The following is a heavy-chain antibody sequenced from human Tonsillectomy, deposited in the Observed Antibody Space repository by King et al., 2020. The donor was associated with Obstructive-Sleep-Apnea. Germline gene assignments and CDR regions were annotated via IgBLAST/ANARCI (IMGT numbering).Heavy chain of an antibody. CDR3: AGGYSSGWRFFDY. J-gene: IGHJ4*02. Sequence: VQLVESGAEVKKPGASVKVSCKASRYTFTVYYMHWVRQAPGQGLEWMGWINPNSGGTNYAQKFQGRVTVTRDTSISTAYMELSRLRSDDTAVYYCAGGYSSGWRFFDYWGQGTLVTVSS. CDR1: RYTFTVYY. V-gene: IGHV1-2*02. D-gene: IGHD6-19*01. CDR2: INPNSGGT.